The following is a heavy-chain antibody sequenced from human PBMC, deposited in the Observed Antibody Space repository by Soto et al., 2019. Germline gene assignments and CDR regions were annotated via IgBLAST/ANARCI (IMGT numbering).Heavy chain of an antibody. Sequence: GSLRLSCDVSGXTFKTCCMSWVRRAPGKGLEVLANMNEEANKKYSVDSVKGRFTIFVDSAVSALLLRMDSLRAEDTAVYFCASYNTSRHAAFDIWGRGILVTVSS. CDR2: MNEEANKK. V-gene: IGHV3-7*01. J-gene: IGHJ3*02. CDR3: ASYNTSRHAAFDI. CDR1: GXTFKTCC. D-gene: IGHD1-20*01.